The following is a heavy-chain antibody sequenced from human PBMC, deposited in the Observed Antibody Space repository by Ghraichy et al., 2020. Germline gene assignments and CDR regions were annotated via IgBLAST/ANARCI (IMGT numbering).Heavy chain of an antibody. J-gene: IGHJ4*02. CDR2: ISGSGDIT. CDR3: TKGSGIAVAGTLFDY. Sequence: LSLTCAASGFTFSSYAMSWVRQAPGKGLGWVSGISGSGDITSYAASVKGRFTISRDNSKNTLFLPMNSLRAEDTAVFYCTKGSGIAVAGTLFDYWGQGTLVTVSS. V-gene: IGHV3-23*01. CDR1: GFTFSSYA. D-gene: IGHD6-19*01.